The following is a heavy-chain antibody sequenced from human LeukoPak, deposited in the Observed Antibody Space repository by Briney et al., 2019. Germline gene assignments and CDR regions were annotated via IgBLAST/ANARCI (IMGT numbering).Heavy chain of an antibody. D-gene: IGHD3-10*01. CDR3: AKEIYAYGSRGFNY. Sequence: GGSLRLSCAASGFTISSYAMSWVRQAPGKGLEWVSGTSGTGDSANYADSVKGRFTISRDTSKNTMYLQMNSLRAEDTAVYYCAKEIYAYGSRGFNYWGQGTLVTVSS. J-gene: IGHJ4*02. CDR2: TSGTGDSA. CDR1: GFTISSYA. V-gene: IGHV3-23*01.